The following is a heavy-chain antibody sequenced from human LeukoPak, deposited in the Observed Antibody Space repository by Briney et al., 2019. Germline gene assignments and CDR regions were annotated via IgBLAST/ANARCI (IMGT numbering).Heavy chain of an antibody. V-gene: IGHV3-53*01. D-gene: IGHD2-2*01. CDR3: ARDVGAQYCSSTSCFIGYDY. Sequence: GGSLRLSCAASGFTVSSNYMSWVRQAPGKGLEWVSVTYSNGRTYYADSVKGRFTISRDISKNTLYLQMNSLRAEDTAVYYCARDVGAQYCSSTSCFIGYDYWGQGTLVTVSS. CDR1: GFTVSSNY. CDR2: TYSNGRT. J-gene: IGHJ4*02.